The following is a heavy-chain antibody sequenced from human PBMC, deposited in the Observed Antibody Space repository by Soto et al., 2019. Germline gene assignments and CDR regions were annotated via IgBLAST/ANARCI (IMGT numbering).Heavy chain of an antibody. J-gene: IGHJ4*02. D-gene: IGHD1-1*01. CDR3: VRGEIATM. CDR2: IYYSGNT. CDR1: GGSVKSGQYY. Sequence: QVQMRESGPGLVKPSETLSLNCTVSGGSVKSGQYYWSWIRQPPGKGLEWIGYIYYSGNTNYNPSLKSRVTISVDTSKNQFSLKLSSVTAADTAVYYCVRGEIATMWGQGTLVTVSS. V-gene: IGHV4-61*01.